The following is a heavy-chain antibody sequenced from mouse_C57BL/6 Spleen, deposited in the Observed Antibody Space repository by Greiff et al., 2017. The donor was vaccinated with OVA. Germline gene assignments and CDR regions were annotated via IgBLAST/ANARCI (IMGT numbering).Heavy chain of an antibody. CDR2: IDPSDSYT. Sequence: QVQLKQPGAELVMPGASVKLSCKASGYTFTSYWMHWVKQRPGQGLEWIGEIDPSDSYTNYNQKLTGKATLTVDKSSSPAYMQLSSLTSDDTAVSDCARSDYSNNGLAYGGQGTLVTVSA. CDR1: GYTFTSYW. CDR3: ARSDYSNNGLAY. V-gene: IGHV1-69*01. D-gene: IGHD2-5*01. J-gene: IGHJ3*01.